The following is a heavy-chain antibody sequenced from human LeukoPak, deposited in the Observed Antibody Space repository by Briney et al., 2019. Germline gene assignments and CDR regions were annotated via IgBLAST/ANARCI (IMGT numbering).Heavy chain of an antibody. D-gene: IGHD4-11*01. V-gene: IGHV4-59*01. CDR3: ARDRSLYSNYYYGMDV. CDR1: GGSISSYY. Sequence: SETLSLTCTVSGGSISSYYWSWIRQPPGKGLEWIGYIYYSGSTNYNPSLKSRVTISVDTSKNQFSLKLSSVTAADTAVYYCARDRSLYSNYYYGMDVWAKGPRSPSP. CDR2: IYYSGST. J-gene: IGHJ6*02.